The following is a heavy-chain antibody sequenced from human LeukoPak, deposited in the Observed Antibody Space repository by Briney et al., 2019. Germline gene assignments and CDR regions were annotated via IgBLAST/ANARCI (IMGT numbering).Heavy chain of an antibody. CDR3: AKMTTVTTD. V-gene: IGHV3-23*01. D-gene: IGHD4-17*01. CDR1: GCTVSSYV. CDR2: ISGSGGST. J-gene: IGHJ4*02. Sequence: ERSLRASCGASGCTVSSYVMSVVRQVQRKGLEWVSAISGSGGSTYYADSVKGRFTISRDNSKNTLYLQMNSLRAEDTAVYYCAKMTTVTTDWGQGTLVTVSS.